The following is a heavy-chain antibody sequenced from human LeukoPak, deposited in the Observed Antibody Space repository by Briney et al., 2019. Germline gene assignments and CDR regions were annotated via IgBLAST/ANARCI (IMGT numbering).Heavy chain of an antibody. D-gene: IGHD3-3*01. CDR3: ARAGVVTNPNSYWYFGL. Sequence: SETLSLTCTVSGGSISRYYWSWIRQPPGKGLEWIGYIYYSGSTNYNPSLESRVTISADTSKNQFSLKLTSVTAADTALYFCARAGVVTNPNSYWYFGLWGRGTLVTVSS. CDR2: IYYSGST. V-gene: IGHV4-59*01. J-gene: IGHJ2*01. CDR1: GGSISRYY.